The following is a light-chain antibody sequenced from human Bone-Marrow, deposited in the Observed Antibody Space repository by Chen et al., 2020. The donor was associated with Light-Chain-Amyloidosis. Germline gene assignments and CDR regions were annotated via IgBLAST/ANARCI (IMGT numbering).Light chain of an antibody. V-gene: IGLV5-45*03. CDR3: MIWHSSAWV. CDR2: YKSDLDK. J-gene: IGLJ3*02. CDR1: SGNNVGTYR. Sequence: QAVLTQPSSLSASPGASASLTSTLRSGNNVGTYRKYWYQHKPGSPPQYLLMYKSDLDKQQGSGVPSRFSGSKDASANAGILLVSGLQSEDEADYYCMIWHSSAWVFGGGTKLTVL.